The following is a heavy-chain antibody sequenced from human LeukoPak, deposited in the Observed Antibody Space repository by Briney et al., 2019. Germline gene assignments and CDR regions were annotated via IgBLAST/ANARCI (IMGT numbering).Heavy chain of an antibody. CDR1: GFTFSSYA. V-gene: IGHV3-23*01. J-gene: IGHJ4*02. CDR2: NSGNGGST. Sequence: PGGSLRLSCAASGFTFSSYAMSWVRQAPGKGLEWVSANSGNGGSTYYADSVKGRFTISRDNAKNSLYLQMNSLRAEDTAVYYCAKVPIQLPTTYYFDYWGQGTLVTVSS. CDR3: AKVPIQLPTTYYFDY. D-gene: IGHD5-18*01.